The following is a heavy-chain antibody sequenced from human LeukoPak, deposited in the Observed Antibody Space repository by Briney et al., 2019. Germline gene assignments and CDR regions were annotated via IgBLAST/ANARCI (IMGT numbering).Heavy chain of an antibody. J-gene: IGHJ4*02. CDR2: ISSSGSTI. CDR1: GFTFSSYA. D-gene: IGHD5-18*01. V-gene: IGHV3-48*03. CDR3: ARGIQLWSYYFDY. Sequence: GGSLRLSCAASGFTFSSYAMSWVRQAPGKGLEWVSYISSSGSTIYYADSVKGRFTISRDNAKNSLYLQMNSLRAEDTAVYYCARGIQLWSYYFDYWGQGTLVTVSS.